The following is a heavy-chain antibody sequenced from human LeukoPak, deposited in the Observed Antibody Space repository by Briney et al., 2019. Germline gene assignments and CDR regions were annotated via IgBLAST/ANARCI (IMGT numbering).Heavy chain of an antibody. V-gene: IGHV4-4*07. CDR2: IYSSGST. CDR3: ARGEVREVNTNWFDP. D-gene: IGHD3-10*01. CDR1: GGSISSYY. Sequence: SETLSLTCTVSGGSISSYYWTWIRQAAGQGLEWIGRIYSSGSTTYNPSLKRRVTISLDKSKNQFSLRLSSVTAADTAVYYCARGEVREVNTNWFDPWGQGTLVTVSS. J-gene: IGHJ5*02.